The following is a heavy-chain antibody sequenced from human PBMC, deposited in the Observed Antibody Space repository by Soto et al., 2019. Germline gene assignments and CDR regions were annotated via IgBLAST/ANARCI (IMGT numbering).Heavy chain of an antibody. CDR2: ISAKNGDT. CDR1: GYTFTSHG. CDR3: ARMVRGSNIDQYHYMDV. V-gene: IGHV1-18*01. Sequence: QVQLVQSGAEVKKPGASVKVSCKASGYTFTSHGISWVRQAPGQGLEWMGWISAKNGDTNYAQKFQGRVTVTTDTSTSTGYMELRSLRSEDTAVYYCARMVRGSNIDQYHYMDVWGKGTTVTVSS. D-gene: IGHD3-10*01. J-gene: IGHJ6*03.